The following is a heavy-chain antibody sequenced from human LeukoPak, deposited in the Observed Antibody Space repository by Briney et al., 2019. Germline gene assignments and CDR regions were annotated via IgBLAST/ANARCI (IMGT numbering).Heavy chain of an antibody. CDR2: IYYSGST. D-gene: IGHD2-2*01. J-gene: IGHJ6*03. CDR3: ASIVVPPATTLYYYYMDV. V-gene: IGHV4-59*01. Sequence: PSETLSLTCTVSGGSITSYFWSWIRQPPGKGLEWIGYIYYSGSTNYNPSLKSRVTISVDTSKNQFSLKLSSVTAADTAVYYCASIVVPPATTLYYYYMDVWGKGTTVTVSS. CDR1: GGSITSYF.